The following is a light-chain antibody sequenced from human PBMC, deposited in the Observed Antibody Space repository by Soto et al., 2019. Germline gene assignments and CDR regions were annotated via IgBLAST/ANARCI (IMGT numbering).Light chain of an antibody. CDR2: DAS. CDR3: QQYNSYACT. V-gene: IGKV1-5*01. J-gene: IGKJ1*01. CDR1: QSISSY. Sequence: EIAVAQSPSSVSASVGDRVTINCRASQSISSYLNWYQQKPGRAPKLLIYDASTLESGVPPSFSSSGSGTAFTLPTSSLQPDDVATYYCQQYNSYACTFGQGTKVDIK.